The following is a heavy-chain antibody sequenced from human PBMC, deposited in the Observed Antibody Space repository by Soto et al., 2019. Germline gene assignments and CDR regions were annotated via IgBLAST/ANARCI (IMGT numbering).Heavy chain of an antibody. Sequence: QVQLVESGGGVVQPGRSLRLSCAASGFTFSSYGMHWVRQAPGKGLEWVAVISYDGSNKYYADSVMGRFTISRDNFKNTLYLQMNSLRAEDTAVYYCAKEGLGGGEIDYWGQGTLVTVSS. V-gene: IGHV3-30*18. CDR2: ISYDGSNK. D-gene: IGHD2-15*01. J-gene: IGHJ4*02. CDR1: GFTFSSYG. CDR3: AKEGLGGGEIDY.